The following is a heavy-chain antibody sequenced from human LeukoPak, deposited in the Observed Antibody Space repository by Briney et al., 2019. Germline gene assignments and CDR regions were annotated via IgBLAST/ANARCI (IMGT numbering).Heavy chain of an antibody. V-gene: IGHV4-30-4*08. Sequence: SETLSLTCTVSGGSISSGDYYWSWLRQPPGKGLEWIGYIYYSGSTYYNPSLKCRVTISVDTSKNQFSLKLSSVTAADTAVYYCARGEDTAMVHPLDYWGQGTLVTVSS. J-gene: IGHJ4*02. CDR3: ARGEDTAMVHPLDY. CDR1: GGSISSGDYY. CDR2: IYYSGST. D-gene: IGHD5-18*01.